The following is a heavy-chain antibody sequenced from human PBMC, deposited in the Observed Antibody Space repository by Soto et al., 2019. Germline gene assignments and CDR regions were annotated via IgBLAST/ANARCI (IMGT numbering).Heavy chain of an antibody. V-gene: IGHV3-30*18. J-gene: IGHJ6*02. Sequence: PGGSLRLSCEGSGFFFSDYGMHWVRQAPGKGLEWVAVISYDGTNKYYGDSAKGRFTIARDNSRNTLYLEMNSLSEEDTAVYYCSKDAGGTTPHGPSLGAWYFYYGMDVWGPGTTVTVYS. CDR1: GFFFSDYG. D-gene: IGHD3-16*01. CDR2: ISYDGTNK. CDR3: SKDAGGTTPHGPSLGAWYFYYGMDV.